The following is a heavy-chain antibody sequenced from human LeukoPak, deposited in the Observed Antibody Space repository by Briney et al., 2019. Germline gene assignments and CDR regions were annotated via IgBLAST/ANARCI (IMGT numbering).Heavy chain of an antibody. V-gene: IGHV3-48*02. CDR2: ISRSSST. CDR3: ARGFEIFDY. J-gene: IGHJ4*02. D-gene: IGHD3-9*01. Sequence: GGSLRLSCAASGFTFSSYGMHWVRQAPGKGLEWVSYISRSSSTIYADSVKGRFTISRDNANNSLYLQMNSLRDDDTAVYYCARGFEIFDYWGQGTLVTVSS. CDR1: GFTFSSYG.